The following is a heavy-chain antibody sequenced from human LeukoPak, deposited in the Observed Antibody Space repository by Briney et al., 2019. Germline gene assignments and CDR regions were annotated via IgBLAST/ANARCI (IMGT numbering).Heavy chain of an antibody. J-gene: IGHJ4*02. CDR3: ARGYCSSTSCQYYFDY. D-gene: IGHD2-2*01. Sequence: ASVKVSCKTSGYTFRSYAIHWARQAPGHRLEWMGWINAGNANTKYSQKFQGRVTITRDTSASTAYMELSSLISEDTAVYYCARGYCSSTSCQYYFDYWGQGTLVTVSS. CDR1: GYTFRSYA. V-gene: IGHV1-3*01. CDR2: INAGNANT.